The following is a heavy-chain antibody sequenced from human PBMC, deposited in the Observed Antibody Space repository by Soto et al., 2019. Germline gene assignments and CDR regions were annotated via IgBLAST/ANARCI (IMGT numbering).Heavy chain of an antibody. CDR1: GYTFWSSW. CDR2: IYPRDSHP. V-gene: IGHV5-51*04. J-gene: IGHJ3*01. D-gene: IGHD1-1*01. CDR3: ARFAATSGINAFDV. Sequence: GASLPTSYQRPGYTFWSSWIVSVRQLPGKGLEWMGSIYPRDSHPTYSPSFQGQVTISADNPLNSAFLQSSSLNAPDTATYYRARFAATSGINAFDVWGPGTMVTVSS.